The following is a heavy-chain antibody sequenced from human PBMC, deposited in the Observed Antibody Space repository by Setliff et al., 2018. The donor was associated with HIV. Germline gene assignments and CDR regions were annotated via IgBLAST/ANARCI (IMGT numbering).Heavy chain of an antibody. CDR1: GGSFRGYY. Sequence: SETLSLTCAVYGGSFRGYYWSWIRQPPGKGLEWIGEINHSGSTNYNPSLKSRVTISVDTSKSQFSLKLSSVTAADTALYYCASAGSGTRAPPRYWGQGTLVTVSS. CDR3: ASAGSGTRAPPRY. J-gene: IGHJ4*02. CDR2: INHSGST. V-gene: IGHV4-34*01. D-gene: IGHD1-1*01.